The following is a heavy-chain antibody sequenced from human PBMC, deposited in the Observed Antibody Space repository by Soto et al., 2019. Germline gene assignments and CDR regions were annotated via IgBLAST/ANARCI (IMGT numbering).Heavy chain of an antibody. Sequence: PGESLKISCKGSGYSFTSYWIGWVRQMPGKGLEWMGIIYPGDSDTRYSPSFQGQVTISADKSISTAYLQWSSLKASDTAMYDYARYLRPPRNLFASWGQGTLVTVSS. J-gene: IGHJ5*01. CDR2: IYPGDSDT. CDR3: ARYLRPPRNLFAS. CDR1: GYSFTSYW. V-gene: IGHV5-51*01. D-gene: IGHD2-2*01.